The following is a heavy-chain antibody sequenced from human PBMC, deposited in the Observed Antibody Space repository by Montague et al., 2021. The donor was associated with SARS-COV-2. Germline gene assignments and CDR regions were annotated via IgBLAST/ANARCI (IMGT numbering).Heavy chain of an antibody. J-gene: IGHJ4*02. CDR3: AMETSSAAAGEIDN. CDR2: ISYGGIT. Sequence: SETLSLTCSVSGDSMSRSYHNWDWIRQPPGKGLDWIGTISYGGITYYSPSLKSRVTISIDTSKKQFSLTVTSIAAADTAVYYCAMETSSAAAGEIDNWGQGTLVTVSS. D-gene: IGHD6-13*01. CDR1: GDSMSRSYHN. V-gene: IGHV4-39*01.